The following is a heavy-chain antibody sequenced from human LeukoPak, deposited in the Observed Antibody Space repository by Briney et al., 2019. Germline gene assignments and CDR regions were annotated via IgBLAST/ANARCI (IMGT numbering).Heavy chain of an antibody. CDR1: GFTFSSYG. CDR2: IRYDGSNK. Sequence: GGSLRLSCAASGFTFSSYGMHWVRQAPGKGLEWVAFIRYDGSNKYYADSVKGRFTISRDNSKNTLYLQMNSLRAEDTAVYYCAKGHLRYYYGSGNYFDYWGQGTLVTVSS. V-gene: IGHV3-30*02. CDR3: AKGHLRYYYGSGNYFDY. J-gene: IGHJ4*02. D-gene: IGHD3-10*01.